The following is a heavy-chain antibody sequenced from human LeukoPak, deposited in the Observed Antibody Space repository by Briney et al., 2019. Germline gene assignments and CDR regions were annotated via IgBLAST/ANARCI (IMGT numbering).Heavy chain of an antibody. J-gene: IGHJ6*02. CDR2: ISLSSNII. V-gene: IGHV3-48*04. Sequence: GGSLRLSCAASGFTFSTYAMNWVRQAPGKGLEWISYISLSSNIIYYADSVKGRFTISRDNAKNSLYLQMNSLRAEDTAVYYCARDLFYCTNGVCQVYYYYGMDVWGQGTTVTVSS. CDR1: GFTFSTYA. D-gene: IGHD2-8*01. CDR3: ARDLFYCTNGVCQVYYYYGMDV.